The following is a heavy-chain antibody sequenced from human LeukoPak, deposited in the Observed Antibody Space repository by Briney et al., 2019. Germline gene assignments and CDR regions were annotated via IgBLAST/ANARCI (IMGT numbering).Heavy chain of an antibody. Sequence: GGSLRLSCAASGFTFSSYGMHWLRQAPAKGLAGVAVISYDGSNKYYADSVKGRFIISRDNSKNTLYLQMNSLRAEDTAVYYCAKDREQWLVLVSYYYYGMDVWGKGTTVTVSS. CDR2: ISYDGSNK. D-gene: IGHD6-19*01. CDR1: GFTFSSYG. J-gene: IGHJ6*04. CDR3: AKDREQWLVLVSYYYYGMDV. V-gene: IGHV3-30*18.